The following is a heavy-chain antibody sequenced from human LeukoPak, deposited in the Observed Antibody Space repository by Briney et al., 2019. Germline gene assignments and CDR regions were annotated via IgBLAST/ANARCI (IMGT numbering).Heavy chain of an antibody. CDR1: GYTLTGYY. Sequence: ASVKVSCKASGYTLTGYYMHWVRQAPGQGLEWMGRINPNSGGTNYAQKFQGRVTMTRDTSISTAYMELSRLRSDDTAVYYCARESMVRGVNNWFDPWGQGTLVTVSS. J-gene: IGHJ5*02. CDR3: ARESMVRGVNNWFDP. D-gene: IGHD3-10*01. V-gene: IGHV1-2*06. CDR2: INPNSGGT.